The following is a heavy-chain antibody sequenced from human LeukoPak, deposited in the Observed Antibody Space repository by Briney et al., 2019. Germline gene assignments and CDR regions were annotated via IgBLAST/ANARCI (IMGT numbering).Heavy chain of an antibody. CDR1: GGSISSYY. D-gene: IGHD3-10*01. V-gene: IGHV4-4*07. CDR2: IYTSGST. Sequence: SETLSLTCTVFGGSISSYYWSWLRQPAGKGLEWIGRIYTSGSTNYNPSLKSRVTMSVDTSKNQFSLKLSSVTAADTAVYYCARDLTRISLVRGVMNYYNMDVWGKGTTVTVSS. J-gene: IGHJ6*03. CDR3: ARDLTRISLVRGVMNYYNMDV.